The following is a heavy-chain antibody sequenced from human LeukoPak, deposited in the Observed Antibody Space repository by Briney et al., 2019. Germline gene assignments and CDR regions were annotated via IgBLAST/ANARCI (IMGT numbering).Heavy chain of an antibody. V-gene: IGHV1-46*01. D-gene: IGHD1-1*01. Sequence: ALVKVSCKASGYTFTSYYMHWVRQAPGQGLEWMGIINPSGGSTSYAQKFQGRVTMTRDMSTSTVYMELSSLRSEDTAVYYCARANWNGNWFDPWGQGTLVTVSS. CDR2: INPSGGST. CDR3: ARANWNGNWFDP. CDR1: GYTFTSYY. J-gene: IGHJ5*02.